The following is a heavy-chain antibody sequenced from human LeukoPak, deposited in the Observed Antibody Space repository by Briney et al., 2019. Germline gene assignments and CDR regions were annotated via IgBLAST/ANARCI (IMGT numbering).Heavy chain of an antibody. J-gene: IGHJ5*02. Sequence: GGSLRLSCATSGFTFGSYWMSWVHQAPGKGLEWVANIKQDESEKYYVDSVKGRFTISRDNAKSSLYLQMNSLRAEDTAVYYCARDDRPSANSRDWLNPWGQGTLVTVSS. CDR2: IKQDESEK. CDR1: GFTFGSYW. CDR3: ARDDRPSANSRDWLNP. V-gene: IGHV3-7*01. D-gene: IGHD4/OR15-4a*01.